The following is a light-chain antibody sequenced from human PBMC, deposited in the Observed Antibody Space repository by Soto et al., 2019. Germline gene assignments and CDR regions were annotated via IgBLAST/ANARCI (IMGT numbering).Light chain of an antibody. CDR1: QRVSNSY. J-gene: IGKJ1*01. V-gene: IGKV3-20*01. CDR2: DSS. Sequence: EIVLAQSPDTLSLSPGQRVTLYFXXRQRVSNSYLVWYQQKPGQAPKLLIYDSSTRATGIPDRFTGSGSGTDFTLTISRLEPEDFAVYYCQQYGSSPRTFGQGTKVDIK. CDR3: QQYGSSPRT.